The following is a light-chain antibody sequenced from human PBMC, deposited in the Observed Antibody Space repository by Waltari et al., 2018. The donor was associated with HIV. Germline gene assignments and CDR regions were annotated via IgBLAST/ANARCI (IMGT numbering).Light chain of an antibody. CDR2: EDK. J-gene: IGLJ2*01. CDR1: SGSIASNF. V-gene: IGLV6-57*03. CDR3: QSYDSSNHVV. Sequence: NFMLTQAHSVSESPGKTVTLSCTRSSGSIASNFVQWYQQRPGSAPTIVIYEDKERPSGVPDRFSGSIDSSSNSASLTISGLKTEDEADYYCQSYDSSNHVVFGGGTKLTVL.